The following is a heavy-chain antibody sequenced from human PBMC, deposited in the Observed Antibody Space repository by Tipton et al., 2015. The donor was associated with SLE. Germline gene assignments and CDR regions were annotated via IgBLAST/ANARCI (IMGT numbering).Heavy chain of an antibody. CDR3: ARRYCDSINCYGFDP. CDR2: IGTAGDT. Sequence: GSLRLSCAASGFTFSSYDMHWVRQATGKGLEWVSAIGTAGDTYYPGSVKGRFTISRENAKNSLYLQMNSLRAGDTALYYCARRYCDSINCYGFDPWGQGTLVTVSS. V-gene: IGHV3-13*01. J-gene: IGHJ5*02. D-gene: IGHD2-2*01. CDR1: GFTFSSYD.